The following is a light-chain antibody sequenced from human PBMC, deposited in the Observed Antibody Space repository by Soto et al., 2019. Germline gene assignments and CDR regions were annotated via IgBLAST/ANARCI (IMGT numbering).Light chain of an antibody. V-gene: IGKV3-20*01. CDR2: GAS. CDR1: QSVSSNY. J-gene: IGKJ2*01. CDR3: QQYANSPFT. Sequence: EIVLKPSPGTLPLSPGERSTLSCRASQSVSSNYLVWYPQKPGQAPRPLIYGASSRATGIQDRFSGRGSGTDFTLTSSILDPDDFAVYYCQQYANSPFTFGQGTKLEIK.